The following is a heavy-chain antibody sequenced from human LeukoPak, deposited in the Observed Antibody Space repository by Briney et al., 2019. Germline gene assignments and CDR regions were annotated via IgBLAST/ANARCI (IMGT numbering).Heavy chain of an antibody. CDR1: GFTFSSYE. D-gene: IGHD4-11*01. J-gene: IGHJ4*02. CDR2: ISSSGSTI. CDR3: ARGAYTVDY. V-gene: IGHV3-48*03. Sequence: GGSLRLSCAASGFTFSSYEMNWVRQAPGKGLEWLSYISSSGSTIYYADSVKGRFTISRDNAKNSLYLQMNSLRAEDTAVYYCARGAYTVDYWSQGTLVTVSS.